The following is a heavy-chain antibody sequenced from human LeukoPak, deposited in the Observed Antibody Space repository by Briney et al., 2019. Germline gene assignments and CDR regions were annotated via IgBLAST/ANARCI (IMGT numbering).Heavy chain of an antibody. CDR3: AALDTAMVP. D-gene: IGHD5-18*01. CDR2: ISSSSSYI. J-gene: IGHJ5*02. CDR1: GFTFSSYS. Sequence: GGSLRLSCAASGFTFSSYSTNWVRQAPGKGLEWVSSISSSSSYIYYADSVEGRFTISRDNAKNSLYLQMNSLRAEDTAVYYCAALDTAMVPWGQGTLVTVSS. V-gene: IGHV3-21*01.